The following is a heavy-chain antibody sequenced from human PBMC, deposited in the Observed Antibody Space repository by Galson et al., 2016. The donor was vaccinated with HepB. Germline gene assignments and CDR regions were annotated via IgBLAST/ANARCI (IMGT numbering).Heavy chain of an antibody. CDR2: IKSRSDGGTT. V-gene: IGHV3-15*07. D-gene: IGHD6-19*01. J-gene: IGHJ5*02. CDR1: GFSFRNAW. CDR3: TAYPGISLGHSRAVDWFDP. Sequence: SLRLSCAASGFSFRNAWMNWVRQVPGKGLAWVGRIKSRSDGGTTDYAAPVKGRFTISRDDSQNTLYLQVSSLKTEDTGVYYCTAYPGISLGHSRAVDWFDPWGQGTLVTVSS.